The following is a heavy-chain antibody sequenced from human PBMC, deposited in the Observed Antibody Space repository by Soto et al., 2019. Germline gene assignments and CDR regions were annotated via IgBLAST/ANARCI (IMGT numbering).Heavy chain of an antibody. V-gene: IGHV3-33*01. D-gene: IGHD6-19*01. CDR2: IWYDGSNK. CDR1: GFTFSSYG. CDR3: ARDHQQWLPLSDAFDI. Sequence: QVQLVESGGGVVQPGRSLRLSCAASGFTFSSYGMHWVRQAPGKGLEWVAVIWYDGSNKYYADSVKGRFTISRDNSKNALYLQMNSLRAEDTAVYYCARDHQQWLPLSDAFDIWGQGTMVTVSS. J-gene: IGHJ3*02.